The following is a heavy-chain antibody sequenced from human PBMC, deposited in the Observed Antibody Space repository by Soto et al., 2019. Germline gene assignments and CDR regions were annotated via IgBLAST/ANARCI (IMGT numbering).Heavy chain of an antibody. V-gene: IGHV4-30-2*01. Sequence: SETLSLTCAVSGGSISSGGYSWSWIRQPPGKGLEWIGYIYHSGSTYYNPSLKSRVTISVDRSKNQFSLKLSSVTAADTAVYYCARVKSPIADTYYFDYWGQGTLVTVSS. CDR3: ARVKSPIADTYYFDY. J-gene: IGHJ4*02. CDR1: GGSISSGGYS. D-gene: IGHD2-21*01. CDR2: IYHSGST.